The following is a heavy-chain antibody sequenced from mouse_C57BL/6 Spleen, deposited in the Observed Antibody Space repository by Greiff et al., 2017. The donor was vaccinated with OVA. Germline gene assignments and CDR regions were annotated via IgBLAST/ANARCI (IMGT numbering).Heavy chain of an antibody. D-gene: IGHD2-4*01. CDR2: INYDGSST. Sequence: EVKLMESEGGLVQPGSSMKLSCTASGFTFSDYYMAWVRQVPEKGLEWVANINYDGSSTYYLDSLKSRFIISRDNAKNILYLQMSSLKSEDTATYYCARDISRYDYGEAYAKDYWGQGTSVTVSS. CDR3: ARDISRYDYGEAYAKDY. V-gene: IGHV5-16*01. J-gene: IGHJ4*01. CDR1: GFTFSDYY.